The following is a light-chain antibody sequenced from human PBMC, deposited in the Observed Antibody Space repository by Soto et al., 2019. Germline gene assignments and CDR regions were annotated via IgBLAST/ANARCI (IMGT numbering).Light chain of an antibody. CDR3: QQYNVWPAT. CDR1: QSVSSN. CDR2: GAS. Sequence: EIARTPSPANLSVSPGARSTLPGRATQSVSSNLAWYQQKPGQAPRLLIYGASTRATGIPARFSRSGSGTEFTLTISSLQPEDFAVYYCQQYNVWPATFGQGTKVEIK. J-gene: IGKJ1*01. V-gene: IGKV3-15*01.